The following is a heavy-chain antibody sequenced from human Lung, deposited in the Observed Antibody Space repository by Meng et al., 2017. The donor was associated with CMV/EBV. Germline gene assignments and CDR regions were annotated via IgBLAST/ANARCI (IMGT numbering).Heavy chain of an antibody. CDR1: GNTFTGYY. D-gene: IGHD3-22*01. CDR2: INPKNGGT. CDR3: ARGAPYCDSSGCFPPYWFFDL. Sequence: ASVKVSCKASGNTFTGYYMHWVRQAPGQGLEWMGWINPKNGGTKYAQKFQGRVTMTRDTSMSTAYMELSKLGSDDMAVYYCARGAPYCDSSGCFPPYWFFDLWGRGXLVTVSS. V-gene: IGHV1-2*02. J-gene: IGHJ2*01.